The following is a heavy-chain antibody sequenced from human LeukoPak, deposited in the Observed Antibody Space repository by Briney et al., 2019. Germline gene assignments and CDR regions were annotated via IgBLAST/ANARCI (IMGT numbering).Heavy chain of an antibody. CDR2: INHSGST. CDR1: GGSFSGYY. D-gene: IGHD2-15*01. J-gene: IGHJ2*01. V-gene: IGHV4-34*01. Sequence: SETLSLTCAVYGGSFSGYYWSWIRQPPGEGLEWIGEINHSGSTNYNPSLKSRVTISVDTSKNQFSLKLSSVTAADTAVYYCARRRVVVVAATVPSLKRYWYFDLWGRGTLVTVSS. CDR3: ARRRVVVVAATVPSLKRYWYFDL.